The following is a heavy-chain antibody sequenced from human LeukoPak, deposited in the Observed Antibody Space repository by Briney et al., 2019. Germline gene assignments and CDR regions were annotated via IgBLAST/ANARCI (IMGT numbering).Heavy chain of an antibody. V-gene: IGHV1-18*01. CDR3: ARDRASFAPYYYDSSREYFQH. Sequence: ASVKVSCKASGYTFTSYGISWVRQAPGQGLEWMGWISAYSGNTNYAQKLQGRVTMTTDTSTSTAYMELRSLRSDDTAVYYCARDRASFAPYYYDSSREYFQHWGQGTLVTVSS. J-gene: IGHJ1*01. CDR1: GYTFTSYG. CDR2: ISAYSGNT. D-gene: IGHD3-22*01.